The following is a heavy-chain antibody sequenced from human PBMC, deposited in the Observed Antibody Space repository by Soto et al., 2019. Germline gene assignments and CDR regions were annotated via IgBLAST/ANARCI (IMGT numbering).Heavy chain of an antibody. D-gene: IGHD3-16*02. CDR2: IYHSGST. CDR1: GGSISSGGYS. CDR3: ARVTAKASIRLGELSFPSYYFDY. Sequence: SETLSLTCAVSGGSISSGGYSWSWIRQPPGKGLEWIGYIYHSGSTYYSPSLKSRVTISVDRSKNQFSLKLSSVTAADTAVYYCARVTAKASIRLGELSFPSYYFDYWGQGTLVTVS. J-gene: IGHJ4*02. V-gene: IGHV4-30-2*01.